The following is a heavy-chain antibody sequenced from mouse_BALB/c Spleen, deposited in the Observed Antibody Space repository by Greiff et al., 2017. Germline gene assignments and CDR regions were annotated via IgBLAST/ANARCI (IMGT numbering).Heavy chain of an antibody. D-gene: IGHD2-4*01. Sequence: QVQLKESGPGLVAPSQSLSITCTVSGFSLTSYGVHWVRQPPGKGLEWLGVIWAVGSTNYNSALMSRLSISKDNSKSQVFLKMNSLQTDDTAMYYCARGDYDVEGAWFAYWGQGTLVTVSA. CDR2: IWAVGST. CDR3: ARGDYDVEGAWFAY. V-gene: IGHV2-9*02. CDR1: GFSLTSYG. J-gene: IGHJ3*01.